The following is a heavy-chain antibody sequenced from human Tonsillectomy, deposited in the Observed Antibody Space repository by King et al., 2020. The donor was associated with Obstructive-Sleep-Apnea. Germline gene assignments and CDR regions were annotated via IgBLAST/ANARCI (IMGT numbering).Heavy chain of an antibody. V-gene: IGHV3-33*01. J-gene: IGHJ4*02. D-gene: IGHD5/OR15-5a*01. CDR1: GFTFSSYG. Sequence: VQLVESGGGVVQPGRSLRLSCAASGFTFSSYGMHWVRQAPGKGLEWVAGIWYDGSNKYYADSVKGRFTISRDNSKNTLYLQMNSLRAEDTAVYYCARDRPKCPFDYWGQGTLVTVSS. CDR2: IWYDGSNK. CDR3: ARDRPKCPFDY.